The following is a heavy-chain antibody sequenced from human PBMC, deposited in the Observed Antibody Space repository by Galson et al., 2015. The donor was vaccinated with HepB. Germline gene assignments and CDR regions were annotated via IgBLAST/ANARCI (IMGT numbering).Heavy chain of an antibody. CDR2: INPNSGGT. D-gene: IGHD4-11*01. J-gene: IGHJ6*02. CDR1: GYTFSGYY. CDR3: ARGSTVTPLDYYYGMDV. Sequence: SVKVSCKASGYTFSGYYMHWVRQAPGQGLEWMGWINPNSGGTNYAQKFQVRVTMTRDTSINTAYMELSRLRSDDTAVYYCARGSTVTPLDYYYGMDVWGQGTTVTVSS. V-gene: IGHV1-2*02.